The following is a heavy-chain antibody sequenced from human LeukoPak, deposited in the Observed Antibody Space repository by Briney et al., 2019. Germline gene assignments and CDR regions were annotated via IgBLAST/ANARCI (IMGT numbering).Heavy chain of an antibody. V-gene: IGHV3-66*01. CDR1: GFTVSNIF. J-gene: IGHJ6*02. CDR3: ARMPFTRNDYYGLDV. Sequence: GGSLRLSCAASGFTVSNIFMNWVRQAPGKGLEWVSIIYSGGSTYYADSVKGRFTISRDNSKNTLDLQMNSLRAEDTAVYYCARMPFTRNDYYGLDVWGQGTTVTVSS. D-gene: IGHD3-10*01. CDR2: IYSGGST.